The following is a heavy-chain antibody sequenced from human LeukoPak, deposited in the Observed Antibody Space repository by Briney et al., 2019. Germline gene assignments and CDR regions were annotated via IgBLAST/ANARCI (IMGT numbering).Heavy chain of an antibody. CDR1: GGSISSSSYY. CDR2: IYYSGST. V-gene: IGHV4-39*01. Sequence: PSETLSLTCTVSGGSISSSSYYRGWIRQPPGKGLEWIGSIYYSGSTYYNPSLKSRVTISVDTSKNQFSLKLSPVTAADTAVYYCARSDGDYGLDFDYWGQGTLVTVSS. D-gene: IGHD4-17*01. CDR3: ARSDGDYGLDFDY. J-gene: IGHJ4*02.